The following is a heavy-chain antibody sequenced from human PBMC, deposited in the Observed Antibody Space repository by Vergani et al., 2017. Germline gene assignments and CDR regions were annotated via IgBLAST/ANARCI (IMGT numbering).Heavy chain of an antibody. V-gene: IGHV3-7*03. CDR2: IKRDGTET. Sequence: EVHLEESGGGLVQPGGSLRLSCAASGFTFGDYYMAWIRLAPGKGLDWVASIKRDGTETFYVDSVKGRFTISRDNAKTTLYLQMNSLRDEDTALYHCAKGWGGFRHDGLDIWGQGTMVTVSS. D-gene: IGHD3-16*01. CDR1: GFTFGDYY. CDR3: AKGWGGFRHDGLDI. J-gene: IGHJ3*02.